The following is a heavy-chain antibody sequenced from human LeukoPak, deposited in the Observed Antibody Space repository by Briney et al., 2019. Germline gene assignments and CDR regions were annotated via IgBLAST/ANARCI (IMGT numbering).Heavy chain of an antibody. J-gene: IGHJ4*02. D-gene: IGHD6-19*01. CDR1: GLILRGHA. Sequence: GGSLRLSCEASGLILRGHAMSWVRQAPGKELEWVSGIGDSGEIERYADSVKGRFTISRDNFRNTVYLEMRSLRPEDTAVYYCAKGYSSGWTPFDYWGQGTQVTVSS. CDR3: AKGYSSGWTPFDY. V-gene: IGHV3-23*01. CDR2: IGDSGEIE.